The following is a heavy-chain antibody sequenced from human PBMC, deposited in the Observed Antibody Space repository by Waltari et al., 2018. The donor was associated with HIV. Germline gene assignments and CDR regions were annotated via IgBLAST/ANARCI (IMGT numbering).Heavy chain of an antibody. J-gene: IGHJ3*02. CDR3: TAVFDI. Sequence: EVQLVESGGVLVKPGGYLRLSCAASGFTFSNAWMSWVRQAPGKGLEWVGRIKSKTHGETTDYAAPVKGRFTISRDDSKNMLYLQMNSLKTEDTAVYYCTAVFDIWGQGTMVTVSS. CDR2: IKSKTHGETT. V-gene: IGHV3-15*01. CDR1: GFTFSNAW.